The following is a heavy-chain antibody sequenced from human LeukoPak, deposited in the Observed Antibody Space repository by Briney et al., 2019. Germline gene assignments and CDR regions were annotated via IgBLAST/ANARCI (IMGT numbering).Heavy chain of an antibody. CDR3: ARSKDIRMGSKRGIEMDY. CDR2: IYYSGST. J-gene: IGHJ4*02. CDR1: GGSISSYY. V-gene: IGHV4-59*01. Sequence: SETLSLICTVWGGSISSYYWSWLRQPRGKGLEWVGDIYYSGSTNYNPSLKTRVTISVDTSKNQFSLKLSSVTAADTAVYYCARSKDIRMGSKRGIEMDYWGQGTLVTVSS. D-gene: IGHD5-24*01.